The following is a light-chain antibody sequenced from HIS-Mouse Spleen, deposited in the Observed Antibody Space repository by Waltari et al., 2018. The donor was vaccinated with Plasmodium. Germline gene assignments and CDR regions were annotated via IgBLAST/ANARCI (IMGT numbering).Light chain of an antibody. CDR3: QQYNNWPRGT. Sequence: EIVLTQSPGTLSLSPGERATLSCRASQSVSSSSLAWYQQKPGQAPRLLIYGASTRATGIPARFSGSGSGTEFTLTISSMQSEDFAVYYCQQYNNWPRGTFGQGTKVEIK. V-gene: IGKV3-15*01. CDR2: GAS. J-gene: IGKJ1*01. CDR1: QSVSSS.